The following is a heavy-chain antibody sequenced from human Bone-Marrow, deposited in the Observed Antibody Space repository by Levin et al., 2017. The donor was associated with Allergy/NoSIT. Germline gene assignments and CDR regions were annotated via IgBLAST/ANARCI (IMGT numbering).Heavy chain of an antibody. D-gene: IGHD6-19*01. CDR3: TTEYSSGLGAFDI. Sequence: GGSLRLSCAASGFTFSNAWMSWVRQAPGKGLEWVGRIKSKTDGGTTDYAAPVKGRFTISRDDSKNTLYLQMNSLKTEDTAVYYCTTEYSSGLGAFDIWGQGTMVTVSS. V-gene: IGHV3-15*01. CDR1: GFTFSNAW. CDR2: IKSKTDGGTT. J-gene: IGHJ3*02.